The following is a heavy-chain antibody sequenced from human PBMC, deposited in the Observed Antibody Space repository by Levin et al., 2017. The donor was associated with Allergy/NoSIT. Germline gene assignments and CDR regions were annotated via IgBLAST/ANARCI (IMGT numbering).Heavy chain of an antibody. J-gene: IGHJ6*02. V-gene: IGHV4-59*11. CDR2: IYYTGGT. Sequence: SETLSLTCSVSGDSISSHYWSWIRQPPGKGLEWIGNIYYTGGTIYNPSLKSRATISVDTSKIKFSLNLTSVTAADTAIYYCARVKSIPLYCGVDVWGQGTTVTVSS. CDR3: ARVKSIPLYCGVDV. CDR1: GDSISSHY.